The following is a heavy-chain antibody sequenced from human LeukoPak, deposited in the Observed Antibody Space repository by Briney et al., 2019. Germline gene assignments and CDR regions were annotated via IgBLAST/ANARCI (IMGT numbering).Heavy chain of an antibody. D-gene: IGHD3-10*01. Sequence: GGSLRLSCAASGFTFSSYGMHWVRQAPGKGLEWVAVISYDGSNKYYADSVKGRLTISRDNSKNTLYLQMNSLRAEDTAVYYCARDQVTMVRGVSGFSHYYYMDVWGKGTTVTISS. CDR1: GFTFSSYG. CDR3: ARDQVTMVRGVSGFSHYYYMDV. CDR2: ISYDGSNK. J-gene: IGHJ6*03. V-gene: IGHV3-30*03.